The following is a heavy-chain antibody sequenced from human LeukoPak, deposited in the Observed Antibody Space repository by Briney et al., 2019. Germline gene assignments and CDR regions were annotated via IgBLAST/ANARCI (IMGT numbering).Heavy chain of an antibody. Sequence: GGSLRLSCAASGFTLSSYAMSWVRQAPGKGLEWVSAISGSGGSTYYADSVKGRFTISRDNSKNTLYLQMNSLRAEDTAVYYCAKSQWLVAGHYYYSTVVRGQGAPVTVS. V-gene: IGHV3-23*01. J-gene: IGHJ6*01. CDR3: AKSQWLVAGHYYYSTVV. CDR1: GFTLSSYA. D-gene: IGHD6-19*01. CDR2: ISGSGGST.